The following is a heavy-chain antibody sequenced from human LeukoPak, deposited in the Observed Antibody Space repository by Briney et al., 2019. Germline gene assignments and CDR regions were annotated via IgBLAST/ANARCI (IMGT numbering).Heavy chain of an antibody. CDR3: ARSFYGREIFTMVRGVRFYTFDI. J-gene: IGHJ3*02. Sequence: SETLSLTCTVSGASISSYYWSWIRQPPGKGLEWIGYIYYNGRTKYNPSLKSRVTISVDTSKNQFSLKLSSVTAADTAVYYCARSFYGREIFTMVRGVRFYTFDIWGQGTMVTVSS. D-gene: IGHD3-10*01. V-gene: IGHV4-59*08. CDR1: GASISSYY. CDR2: IYYNGRT.